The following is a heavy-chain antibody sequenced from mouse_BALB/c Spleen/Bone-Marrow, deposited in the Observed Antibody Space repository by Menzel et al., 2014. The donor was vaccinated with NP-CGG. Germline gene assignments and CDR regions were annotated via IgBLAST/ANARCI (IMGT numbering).Heavy chain of an antibody. J-gene: IGHJ4*01. V-gene: IGHV1S29*02. Sequence: AQLKQSGPELVKPGASVKISCKASGYTFTDYNMHWVKQSHGKSLEWIGYIYPYNGGTGYNQKFKSKATLTVDNSSSTAYMELRSLTSEDSAVYYCARSGVPYAMDYWGQGTSVTVSS. CDR3: ARSGVPYAMDY. CDR2: IYPYNGGT. D-gene: IGHD3-1*01. CDR1: GYTFTDYN.